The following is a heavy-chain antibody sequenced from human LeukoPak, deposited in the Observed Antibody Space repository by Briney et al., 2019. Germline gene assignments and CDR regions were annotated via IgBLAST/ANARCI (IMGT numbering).Heavy chain of an antibody. J-gene: IGHJ6*03. V-gene: IGHV3-48*03. D-gene: IGHD3-10*01. Sequence: GGSLRLSCAASGFTFSSYEMNWVRQAPGKGLEWVSYISSSGSTIYYADSVKGRSTISRDNAKNSLYLQMNSLRAEDTAVYYCARGPYASGSYGRRGWVHYMDVWGKGTTVTISS. CDR1: GFTFSSYE. CDR2: ISSSGSTI. CDR3: ARGPYASGSYGRRGWVHYMDV.